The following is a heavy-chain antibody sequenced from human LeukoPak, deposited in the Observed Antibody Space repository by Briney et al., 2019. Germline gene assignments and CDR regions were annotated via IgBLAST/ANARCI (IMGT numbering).Heavy chain of an antibody. CDR2: INFSGSNR. D-gene: IGHD2/OR15-2a*01. CDR3: SNRAVRTAFHDY. CDR1: GFNFNNFA. Sequence: GGSLRLSCAASGFNFNNFAMSWVRQAPGKGLEWVSGINFSGSNRYYADSVKGRFTISRDNSKNMLFLQMNSLRAEDTAIYYCSNRAVRTAFHDYWGQGTLVAVSS. V-gene: IGHV3-23*01. J-gene: IGHJ4*02.